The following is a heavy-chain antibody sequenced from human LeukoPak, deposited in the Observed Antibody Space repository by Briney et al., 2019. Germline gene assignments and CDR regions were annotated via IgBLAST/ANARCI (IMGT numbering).Heavy chain of an antibody. V-gene: IGHV3-21*01. J-gene: IGHJ4*02. D-gene: IGHD2-15*01. CDR2: ISSSSGYI. CDR3: ARSAGYCSGGICPLDY. Sequence: PGGSLRLSCAASGFTFSSYSMNWVRQAPGKGLEWVSSISSSSGYIYYADSVKGRFTISRDNAKNSLYLQMNSLRAEDTAVYYCARSAGYCSGGICPLDYWGQGTLVTVSS. CDR1: GFTFSSYS.